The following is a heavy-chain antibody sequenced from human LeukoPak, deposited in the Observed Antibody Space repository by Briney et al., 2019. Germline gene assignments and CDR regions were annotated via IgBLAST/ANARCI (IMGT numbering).Heavy chain of an antibody. CDR3: ARDRGSPWIQPYMDV. J-gene: IGHJ6*03. CDR1: GASISNYY. D-gene: IGHD5-18*01. Sequence: SETLSLTCTVSGASISNYYWTWIRQPAGEGLEWMGHISTSGSTNYNPSPSLNSRVSMSVDTSKNQFSLKLRSVTAADTAVYYCARDRGSPWIQPYMDVWGKGTTVTVSS. CDR2: ISTSGST. V-gene: IGHV4-4*07.